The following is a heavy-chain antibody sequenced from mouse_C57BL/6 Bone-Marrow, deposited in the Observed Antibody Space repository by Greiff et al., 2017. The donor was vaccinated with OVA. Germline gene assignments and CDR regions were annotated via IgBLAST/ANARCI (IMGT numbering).Heavy chain of an antibody. D-gene: IGHD2-1*01. V-gene: IGHV5-2*01. CDR1: EYEFPSHD. J-gene: IGHJ1*03. CDR2: INSDGGSP. CDR3: ARHAYGNYNWYFDV. Sequence: EVQVVESGGGLVQPGESLKLSCESNEYEFPSHDMSWVRKTPEKRLELVAAINSDGGSPYYPDTMERRFIISRDNTKKTLYLQMSSLRSEDTALYYCARHAYGNYNWYFDVWGTGTTVTVSS.